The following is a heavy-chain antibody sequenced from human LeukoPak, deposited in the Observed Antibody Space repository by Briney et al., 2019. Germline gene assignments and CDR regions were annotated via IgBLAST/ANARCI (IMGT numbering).Heavy chain of an antibody. CDR1: GFTFTGYY. V-gene: IGHV1-2*04. J-gene: IGHJ4*02. CDR2: INANSGGT. CDR3: ARDSSTVTTPYFDF. D-gene: IGHD4-11*01. Sequence: ASVKVSCKTSGFTFTGYYIHWVRQAPGQGLEWVGWINANSGGTNYAQQFQGWVTMTRDTSISTAYMELSRLRSDDTAMYYCARDSSTVTTPYFDFWGQGTLVTVSS.